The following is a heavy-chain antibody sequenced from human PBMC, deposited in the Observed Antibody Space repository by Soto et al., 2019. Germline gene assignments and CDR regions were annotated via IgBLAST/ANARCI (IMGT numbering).Heavy chain of an antibody. Sequence: QVQLVQSGAEVKKPGASVKVSCKASGYTFTSYGISWVRQAPGQGLEWMGWISAYNGNKNYAQKLQGRVTMTTDTXXXXXXXXXXXXXXXXXXXXXXXXXXRGWYWDFDYWGQGTLVTVS. CDR3: XXXXRGWYWDFDY. V-gene: IGHV1-18*01. CDR2: ISAYNGNK. J-gene: IGHJ4*02. D-gene: IGHD6-19*01. CDR1: GYTFTSYG.